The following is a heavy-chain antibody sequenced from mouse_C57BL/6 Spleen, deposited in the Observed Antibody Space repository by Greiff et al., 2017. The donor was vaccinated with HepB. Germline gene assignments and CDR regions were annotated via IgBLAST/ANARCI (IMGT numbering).Heavy chain of an antibody. J-gene: IGHJ3*01. V-gene: IGHV1-82*01. CDR1: GYAFSSSW. CDR3: ARGNYKGPVD. CDR2: IYPGDGDT. Sequence: VQVVESGPELVKPGASVKISCKASGYAFSSSWMNWVKQRPGKGLEWIGRIYPGDGDTKYNGKFKGKATLTADKSSSTAYKQLSSLTSEDSAVYFCARGNYKGPVDWSQGTLVTVSA. D-gene: IGHD2-1*01.